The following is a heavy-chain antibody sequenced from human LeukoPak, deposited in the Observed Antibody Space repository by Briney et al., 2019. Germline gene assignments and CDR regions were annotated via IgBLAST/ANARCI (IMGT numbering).Heavy chain of an antibody. V-gene: IGHV3-23*01. CDR2: ICGSGDTT. J-gene: IGHJ4*02. CDR1: GFTFSTYA. D-gene: IGHD6-13*01. CDR3: AKDLRSSFFDY. Sequence: PGGSLRLSCAASGFTFSTYALSWVRQAPGKGLEWVSGICGSGDTTYYGDSVKGRFTISRDNSKNTLYLQMNSLRVEDTALYYCAKDLRSSFFDYWGQGTLVTVSS.